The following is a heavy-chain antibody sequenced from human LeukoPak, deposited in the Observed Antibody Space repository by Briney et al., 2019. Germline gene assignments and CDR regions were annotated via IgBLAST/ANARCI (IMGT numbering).Heavy chain of an antibody. V-gene: IGHV4-59*01. D-gene: IGHD4-17*01. CDR3: ARSMGGYGDSTYFDY. Sequence: SETLSLTCAVSGGSITPYYWSWIRQPPGKGLEWIGHINSTGITKYSTSPKSRVTISVDSSKDRFTLKRSSVPAADTAVYYFARSMGGYGDSTYFDYWGQGTLVTVSS. J-gene: IGHJ4*02. CDR1: GGSITPYY. CDR2: INSTGIT.